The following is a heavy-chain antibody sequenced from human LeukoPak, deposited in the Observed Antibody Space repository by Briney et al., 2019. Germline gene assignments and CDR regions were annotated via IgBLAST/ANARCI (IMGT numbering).Heavy chain of an antibody. CDR1: GFTFSNYG. Sequence: QPGRSLRLSCAASGFTFSNYGVHWVRQAPGKGLEWVAVIGYDGSTKYYADSVKGRFTISRDNSKNTVYLEMNSLRAEDTAVYYCARAYSRESGYDFVFENWGQGTLVSVSS. CDR3: ARAYSRESGYDFVFEN. J-gene: IGHJ4*02. D-gene: IGHD5-12*01. CDR2: IGYDGSTK. V-gene: IGHV3-33*01.